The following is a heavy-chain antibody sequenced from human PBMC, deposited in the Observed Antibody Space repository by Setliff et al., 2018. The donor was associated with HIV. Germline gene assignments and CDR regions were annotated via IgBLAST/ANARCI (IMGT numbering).Heavy chain of an antibody. CDR3: ARILRYFDFANYFYYMDV. Sequence: PSETLSLTCTVADGSISTGSYYWNWIRQPAGKGLEWIGHIYASGSTNYNPSLKSRVTMSVDTSKNQFSLKLNSLIAADTAVYYCARILRYFDFANYFYYMDVWGKGTTVTVSS. CDR2: IYASGST. V-gene: IGHV4-61*09. J-gene: IGHJ6*03. D-gene: IGHD3-9*01. CDR1: DGSISTGSYY.